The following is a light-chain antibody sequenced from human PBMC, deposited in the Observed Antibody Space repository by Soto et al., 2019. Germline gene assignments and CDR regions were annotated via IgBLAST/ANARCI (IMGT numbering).Light chain of an antibody. Sequence: EMVMTQSPATLSVSPGETATLSCRASPSVSTNLVWYQQKPGQAPRVLIYGASTISTGIPARFSGSGSWTEFTLTISGLQSEDVADYYCHLRDRGLTFGQGTKVEIK. CDR3: HLRDRGLT. CDR2: GAS. CDR1: PSVSTN. J-gene: IGKJ1*01. V-gene: IGKV3-15*01.